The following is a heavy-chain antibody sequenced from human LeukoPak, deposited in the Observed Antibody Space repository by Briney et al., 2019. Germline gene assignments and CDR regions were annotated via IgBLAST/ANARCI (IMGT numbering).Heavy chain of an antibody. CDR1: GGSIGSYY. D-gene: IGHD2-8*01. CDR3: AGEIVLMVPGAFDI. J-gene: IGHJ3*02. V-gene: IGHV4-59*01. Sequence: SETLSLTCTVSGGSIGSYYWSWIRQPPGKGLEWIGYIYYSGSTNYNPSLKSRVTISVDTSKNQFSLKLSSVTAADTAVYYCAGEIVLMVPGAFDIWGQGTMVTVSS. CDR2: IYYSGST.